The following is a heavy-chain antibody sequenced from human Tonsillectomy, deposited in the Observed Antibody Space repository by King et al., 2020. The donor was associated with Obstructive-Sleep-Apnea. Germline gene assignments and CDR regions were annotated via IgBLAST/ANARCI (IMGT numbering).Heavy chain of an antibody. CDR3: AKDITREDLGLFDD. V-gene: IGHV3-33*06. Sequence: VQLVESGGGVVQPGRSLRLSCAASGFSFSDYGMHWVRQAPGKGLKWVALIWYDGSKKDYEDSVKGRFTISRDNSKNTLYLQMNSLRAEDTAVYYCAKDITREDLGLFDDWGQGTLVTVSS. CDR2: IWYDGSKK. CDR1: GFSFSDYG. J-gene: IGHJ4*02.